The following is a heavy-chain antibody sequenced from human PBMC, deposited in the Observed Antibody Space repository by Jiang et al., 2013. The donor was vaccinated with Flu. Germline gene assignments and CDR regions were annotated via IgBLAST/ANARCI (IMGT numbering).Heavy chain of an antibody. CDR2: IYHSGST. D-gene: IGHD5-12*01. V-gene: IGHV4-39*07. CDR3: ARAQKFSGFELPYFDY. Sequence: LLKPSETLSLTCTVSGGSITSNNYYWVWIRQPPGKGLEWIGSIYHSGSTYYNPSLKSRVTIAVDTSKNQFSLKLSSVTAADTAVYYCARAQKFSGFELPYFDYWGQGTLVTVSS. J-gene: IGHJ4*02. CDR1: GGSITSNNYY.